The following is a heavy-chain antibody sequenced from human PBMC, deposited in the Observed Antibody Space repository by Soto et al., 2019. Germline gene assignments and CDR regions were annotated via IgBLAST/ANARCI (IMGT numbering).Heavy chain of an antibody. D-gene: IGHD6-19*01. J-gene: IGHJ4*02. Sequence: ASVKVSCKVSGYTLTELSMHWARQAPGKGLEWMGGFDPEDGVTIYAQKFQGRVTMTEDTSTDTAYMELSSLRSEDTAVYYCATPGPYSSGRYFDYWGQGTLVTVSS. CDR1: GYTLTELS. CDR2: FDPEDGVT. V-gene: IGHV1-24*01. CDR3: ATPGPYSSGRYFDY.